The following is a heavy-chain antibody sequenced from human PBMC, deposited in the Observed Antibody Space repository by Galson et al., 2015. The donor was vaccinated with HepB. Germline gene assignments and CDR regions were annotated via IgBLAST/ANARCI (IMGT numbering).Heavy chain of an antibody. D-gene: IGHD3-22*01. J-gene: IGHJ2*01. Sequence: QSGAEVKKPGESLRISCTGSGYSFTTYWITWVRQMPGKGLEWMGRIGPSDSYTNYSPSFQGRVTISADKSISTAYLQWSSLKASDTAMYYCARSPAGYDSSGYFDLWGRGTLVTVSS. CDR1: GYSFTTYW. CDR3: ARSPAGYDSSGYFDL. CDR2: IGPSDSYT. V-gene: IGHV5-10-1*01.